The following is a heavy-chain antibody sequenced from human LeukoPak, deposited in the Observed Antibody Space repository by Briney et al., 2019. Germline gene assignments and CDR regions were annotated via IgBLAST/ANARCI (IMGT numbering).Heavy chain of an antibody. D-gene: IGHD3-22*01. CDR1: GGSISSSSYY. CDR3: ARDPYYYDSRVLGAFDI. CDR2: IYHSGST. V-gene: IGHV4-39*07. J-gene: IGHJ3*02. Sequence: SETLSLTCTVSGGSISSSSYYWGWIRQPPGKGLEWIGSIYHSGSTYYNPSLKSRVTISVDTSKNQFSLKLSSVTAADTAVYYCARDPYYYDSRVLGAFDIWGQGTMVTVSS.